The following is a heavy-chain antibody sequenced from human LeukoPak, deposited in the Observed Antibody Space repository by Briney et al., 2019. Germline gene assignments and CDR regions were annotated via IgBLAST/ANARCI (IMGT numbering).Heavy chain of an antibody. Sequence: GGALRLSCAASGFTFSDYYMSWIRQAPGKGLELVSYISSSGSTIYYADSVKGRFTISRDNAKNSLYLQMNSLRAEDTAVYYCARVNSSGWYMAFDYWGQGTLVTVSS. CDR2: ISSSGSTI. J-gene: IGHJ4*02. D-gene: IGHD6-19*01. CDR3: ARVNSSGWYMAFDY. CDR1: GFTFSDYY. V-gene: IGHV3-11*01.